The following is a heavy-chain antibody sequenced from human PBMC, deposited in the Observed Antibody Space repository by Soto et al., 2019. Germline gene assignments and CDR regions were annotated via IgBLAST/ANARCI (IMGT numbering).Heavy chain of an antibody. CDR2: IYSGGST. CDR1: GFTVSSNY. Sequence: GGSLRLSCAASGFTVSSNYMSWVRQAPGKGLEWVSVIYSGGSTYYADSVKGRFTISRDNSKNTLYLQMNSLRAEDTAVYYCARSLLEWFYYGMDVWGQGTTVTV. V-gene: IGHV3-53*01. J-gene: IGHJ6*02. D-gene: IGHD3-3*01. CDR3: ARSLLEWFYYGMDV.